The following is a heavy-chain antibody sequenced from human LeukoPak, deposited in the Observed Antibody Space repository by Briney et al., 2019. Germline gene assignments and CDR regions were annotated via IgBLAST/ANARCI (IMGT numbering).Heavy chain of an antibody. V-gene: IGHV1-2*02. CDR2: INPNSGGT. D-gene: IGHD3-3*01. J-gene: IGHJ4*02. CDR1: GYTFTGYY. CDR3: ARVPYYDFWSGYYFDY. Sequence: ASVKVSCKASGYTFTGYYMHWVRQAPGQGLEWMGWINPNSGGTNYAQKFQGRVTMTRDTSISTAYMELSRLRSDDTAVYYCARVPYYDFWSGYYFDYWGQGTLVTVSS.